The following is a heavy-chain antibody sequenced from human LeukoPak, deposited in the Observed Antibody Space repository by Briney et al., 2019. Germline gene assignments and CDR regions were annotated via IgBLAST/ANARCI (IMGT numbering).Heavy chain of an antibody. V-gene: IGHV4-39*01. J-gene: IGHJ3*02. CDR3: ARRDRAVNAFDI. D-gene: IGHD6-19*01. CDR2: IYYSGST. Sequence: PSETLSPTCTVSGGSISSSSYYWGWIRQPPGKGLEWIGSIYYSGSTYYNPSLKSRVTISVDTSKNQFSLKLSSVTAADTAVYYCARRDRAVNAFDIWGQGTMVTVSS. CDR1: GGSISSSSYY.